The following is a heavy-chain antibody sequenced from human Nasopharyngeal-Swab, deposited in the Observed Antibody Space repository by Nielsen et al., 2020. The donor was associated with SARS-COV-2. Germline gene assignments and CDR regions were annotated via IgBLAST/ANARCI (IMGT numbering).Heavy chain of an antibody. J-gene: IGHJ4*02. V-gene: IGHV3-74*01. Sequence: GESLKISCTASGLSLSGHWMHWVRQAPGKGLVWVSRINGDATSTNYADSVKGRLTVSRDNAKNTLYLQMTSLRAEDTAVYYCARGSGNYGDWGNWGQGTLVIVSS. D-gene: IGHD4-17*01. CDR2: INGDATST. CDR1: GLSLSGHW. CDR3: ARGSGNYGDWGN.